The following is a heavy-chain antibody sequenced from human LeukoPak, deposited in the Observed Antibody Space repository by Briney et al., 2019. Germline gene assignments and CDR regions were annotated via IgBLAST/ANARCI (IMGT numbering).Heavy chain of an antibody. D-gene: IGHD6-19*01. CDR2: ISGRSDTI. CDR1: GFTFSSYN. V-gene: IGHV3-48*01. Sequence: GGSLRLSCAASGFTFSSYNMNWVRQAPEKGLEWVSYISGRSDTIYYADSVKGRFIISRDNARNSLSLQMDSLRVEDTAVYYCARDMEQWLVEAPDIWGQGTMVTVSS. CDR3: ARDMEQWLVEAPDI. J-gene: IGHJ3*02.